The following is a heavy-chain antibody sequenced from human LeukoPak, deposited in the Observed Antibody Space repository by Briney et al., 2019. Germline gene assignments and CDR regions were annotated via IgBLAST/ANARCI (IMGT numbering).Heavy chain of an antibody. CDR2: IYYSGGTGDT. CDR1: GGPISDYY. Sequence: SETLSLTCSVSGGPISDYYWSWIRQSPAEGLEWIGYIYYSGGTGDTNYNPSLNIGVTISVDASKNQFSLKLNSVTAADTAVYYCADNYYDSSGYYYGFDYWGQGTLVTVSS. D-gene: IGHD3-22*01. V-gene: IGHV4-59*01. CDR3: ADNYYDSSGYYYGFDY. J-gene: IGHJ4*02.